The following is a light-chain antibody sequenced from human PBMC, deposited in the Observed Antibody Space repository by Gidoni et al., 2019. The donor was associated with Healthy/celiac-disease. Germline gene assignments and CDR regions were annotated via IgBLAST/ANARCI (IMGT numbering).Light chain of an antibody. CDR1: QSVSSY. V-gene: IGKV3-11*01. CDR3: QQRSNWPWT. Sequence: EIVLTHSPATLSLSPEERVTLSCMASQSVSSYLGWYQQKPGQAPRLLIYDASNRATDIPARFSGSGSGTDFTLTISSLEPEDFAVYYCQQRSNWPWTFGQXNKVEIK. CDR2: DAS. J-gene: IGKJ1*01.